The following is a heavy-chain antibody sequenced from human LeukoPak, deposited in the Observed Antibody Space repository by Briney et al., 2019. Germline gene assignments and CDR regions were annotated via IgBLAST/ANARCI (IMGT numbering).Heavy chain of an antibody. V-gene: IGHV3-48*03. CDR1: GFTFSSYE. Sequence: GGSLRLSCAASGFTFSSYELNWVRQAPGKGLEWVSYISDTGSTIYYADSVEGRFTISRDNDKNSLYLQMNSLRAEDTAVYYCARGDKVVGADSYYHMDVWGKGTTVTVSS. CDR3: ARGDKVVGADSYYHMDV. CDR2: ISDTGSTI. D-gene: IGHD2-15*01. J-gene: IGHJ6*03.